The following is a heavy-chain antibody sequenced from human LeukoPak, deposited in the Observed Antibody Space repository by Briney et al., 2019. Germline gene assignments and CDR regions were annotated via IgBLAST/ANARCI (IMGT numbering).Heavy chain of an antibody. D-gene: IGHD5-12*01. V-gene: IGHV3-30*04. CDR2: ISYDGSNK. CDR3: AGGLSGSPNDY. CDR1: GFTFSSYA. J-gene: IGHJ4*02. Sequence: PPGRSLRLSCAASGFTFSSYAMHWVRQAPGKGLEWVAVISYDGSNKYYADSVKGRFTISRDNSKNTLYLQMNSLRAEDTAVYYCAGGLSGSPNDYWGQGTLVTVSS.